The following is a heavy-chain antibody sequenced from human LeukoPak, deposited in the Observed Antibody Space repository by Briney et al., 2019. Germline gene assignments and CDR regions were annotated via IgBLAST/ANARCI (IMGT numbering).Heavy chain of an antibody. V-gene: IGHV1-69*05. CDR2: IIPIFGTA. CDR1: GGTFSSYA. CDR3: ARDLRLIAVAGTRVIGWFDP. J-gene: IGHJ5*02. D-gene: IGHD6-19*01. Sequence: ASVKVSCKASGGTFSSYAISWVRQAPGQGLEWMGGIIPIFGTANDAQKFQGRVTITTDESTNTAYMELSSLRSEDTAVYYCARDLRLIAVAGTRVIGWFDPWGQGTLVTVSS.